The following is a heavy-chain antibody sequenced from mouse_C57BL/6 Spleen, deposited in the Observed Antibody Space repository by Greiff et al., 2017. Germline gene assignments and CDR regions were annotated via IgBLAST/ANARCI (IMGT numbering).Heavy chain of an antibody. D-gene: IGHD2-5*01. CDR2: ISNGGGST. J-gene: IGHJ2*01. CDR1: GFTFSDYY. CDR3: ARLIYSNYYFDY. V-gene: IGHV5-12*01. Sequence: EVQRVESGGGLVQPGGSLKLSCAASGFTFSDYYMYWVRQTPEKRLEWVAYISNGGGSTYYPDTVKGRFTISRDNAKNTLYLQMSRLKSEDTAMYSCARLIYSNYYFDYWGQGTTLTVSS.